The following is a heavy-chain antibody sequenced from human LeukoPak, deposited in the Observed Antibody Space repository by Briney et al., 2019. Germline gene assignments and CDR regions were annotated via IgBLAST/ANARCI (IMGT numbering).Heavy chain of an antibody. Sequence: PSETLSLTCTVSGGSISSGSYYWSWIRQPAGKGLEWIGRIYTSGSTNYNPSLKSRVTISVDTSKNQFPLKLSSVTAADTAVYYCARGTFRKYYFDYWGQGTLVTVSS. J-gene: IGHJ4*02. CDR2: IYTSGST. V-gene: IGHV4-61*02. CDR3: ARGTFRKYYFDY. CDR1: GGSISSGSYY. D-gene: IGHD2/OR15-2a*01.